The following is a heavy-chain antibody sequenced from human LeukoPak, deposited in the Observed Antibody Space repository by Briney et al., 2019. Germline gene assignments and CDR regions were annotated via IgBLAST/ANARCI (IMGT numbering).Heavy chain of an antibody. CDR1: GGSISSSSYY. J-gene: IGHJ4*02. Sequence: LSLTCTVSGGSISSSSYYWGWIRQPPGKGLEWVSYITSGSTTIYYRDSVKGRFTISRDDAKNSLYLQMNSLRAEDTAVYYCARSTAHFDYWGQGTLVTVSS. CDR2: ITSGSTTI. CDR3: ARSTAHFDY. V-gene: IGHV3-11*04. D-gene: IGHD5/OR15-5a*01.